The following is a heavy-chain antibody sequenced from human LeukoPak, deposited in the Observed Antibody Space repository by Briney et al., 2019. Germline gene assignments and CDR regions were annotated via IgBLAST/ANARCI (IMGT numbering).Heavy chain of an antibody. CDR1: GFTFSGSA. Sequence: PGGSLKLSCAASGFTFSGSAMHWVGQASGKGLEWVGRIRSKANSYATAYAASVQGRFTISRDDSKNTAYLQMNSLKTEDTAVYYCTRFEYSSSQGGQGTLVTVSS. CDR3: TRFEYSSSQ. V-gene: IGHV3-73*01. D-gene: IGHD6-6*01. CDR2: IRSKANSYAT. J-gene: IGHJ4*02.